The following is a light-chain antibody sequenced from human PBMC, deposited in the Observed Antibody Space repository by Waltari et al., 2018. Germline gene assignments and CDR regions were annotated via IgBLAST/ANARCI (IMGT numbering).Light chain of an antibody. V-gene: IGKV3D-15*01. CDR2: GVS. J-gene: IGKJ2*01. CDR1: QSISSN. Sequence: ETMMTQSPDTLSVSPGERATLSCRASQSISSNLAWYQQKPGQAPRFLIFGVSTRATGIPARFSGSGSGTEFTLTISSLESEDFGIYYCQQYNNWPPEMYTFGQGTKLEI. CDR3: QQYNNWPPEMYT.